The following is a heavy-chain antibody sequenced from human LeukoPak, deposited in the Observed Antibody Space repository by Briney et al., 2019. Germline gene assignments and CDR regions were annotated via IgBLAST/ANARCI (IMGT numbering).Heavy chain of an antibody. D-gene: IGHD2-2*01. CDR2: IIPILGIA. J-gene: IGHJ4*02. V-gene: IGHV1-69*04. CDR3: ARLGYCSSTSCPISPWDY. CDR1: GGTFSSYA. Sequence: ASVKVSCKASGGTFSSYAISWVRQAPGQGLEWMGRIIPILGIANYAQKFQGRVTITADKSTSTAYMELSSLRSEDTAVYYCARLGYCSSTSCPISPWDYWGQRTLVTVSS.